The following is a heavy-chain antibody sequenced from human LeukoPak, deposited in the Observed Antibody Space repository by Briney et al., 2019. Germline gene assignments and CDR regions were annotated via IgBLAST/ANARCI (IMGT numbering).Heavy chain of an antibody. Sequence: SETLSLTCTVSGGSIRSGSHYWAWVRQPPGKGLEWVGSIYYSGSTYYNPSLENRVTISIDTSKNHFSLKLSSLSAADTSVYYCAKRDDSGGNLVDLWGQGTLVTVS. CDR3: AKRDDSGGNLVDL. CDR1: GGSIRSGSHY. V-gene: IGHV4-39*02. J-gene: IGHJ4*02. D-gene: IGHD3-22*01. CDR2: IYYSGST.